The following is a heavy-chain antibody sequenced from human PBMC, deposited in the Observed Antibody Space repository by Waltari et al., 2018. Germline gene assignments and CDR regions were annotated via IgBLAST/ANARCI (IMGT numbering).Heavy chain of an antibody. CDR2: INSKGGRT. Sequence: DVQVVDSRGGLVQPGGSLSYSCAGTGFPFRHYALHLVRQAPGKGLEYVSAINSKGGRTYYANSVKGRFTVSRDNSKNTLYLQMGSLRGEDIAVYYCARDGSYFYYDYWGLGTLVTVSS. J-gene: IGHJ4*02. CDR1: GFPFRHYA. CDR3: ARDGSYFYYDY. V-gene: IGHV3-64*01. D-gene: IGHD3-10*01.